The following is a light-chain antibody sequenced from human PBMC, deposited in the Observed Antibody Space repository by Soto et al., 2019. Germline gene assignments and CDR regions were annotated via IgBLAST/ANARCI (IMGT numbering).Light chain of an antibody. J-gene: IGKJ5*01. CDR1: QTIGIY. V-gene: IGKV1-39*01. CDR2: AAS. Sequence: DIQMTQSPSSLSASVGDRVTITCRASQTIGIYLNWYQQKPGKAPKFLIYAASSLQRGVPSRFSGSGSGADFTLTITSLQNEDFATYDCQQSYSATITFGQGTRLEIK. CDR3: QQSYSATIT.